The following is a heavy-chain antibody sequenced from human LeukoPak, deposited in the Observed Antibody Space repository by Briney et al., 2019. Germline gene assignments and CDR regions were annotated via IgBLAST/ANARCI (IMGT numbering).Heavy chain of an antibody. Sequence: GGSLRLSCAASGFTFGSYWMHWVRQAPGKGLVWVSRINTDGGSTTYADSVKGRFTISRDNAKNSLYLQMNSLRAEDTAVYYCATYSSLNRREFQYWGQGTLLTVSS. D-gene: IGHD3-22*01. CDR1: GFTFGSYW. CDR3: ATYSSLNRREFQY. V-gene: IGHV3-74*01. J-gene: IGHJ1*01. CDR2: INTDGGST.